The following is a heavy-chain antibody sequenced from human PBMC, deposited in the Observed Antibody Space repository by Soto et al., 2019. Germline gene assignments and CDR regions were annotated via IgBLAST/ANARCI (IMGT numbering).Heavy chain of an antibody. CDR3: ARDEDCSGGSCYSSSQTFDY. CDR2: ISSSSSTI. D-gene: IGHD2-15*01. CDR1: GFTFSSYS. V-gene: IGHV3-48*01. Sequence: EVQLAASGGGLVQPGGSLRLSCASSGFTFSSYSMNWVPQAPGKGLEWVSYISSSSSTIYYADSLKGRFTISRDNAKNSLYLQMNSLRAEDTAVYYCARDEDCSGGSCYSSSQTFDYWGQGTLVTVSS. J-gene: IGHJ4*02.